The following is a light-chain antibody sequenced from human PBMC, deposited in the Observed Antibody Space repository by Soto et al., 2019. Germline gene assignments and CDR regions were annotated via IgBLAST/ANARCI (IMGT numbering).Light chain of an antibody. CDR2: GAT. CDR1: ESISNN. J-gene: IGKJ1*01. V-gene: IGKV3-15*01. CDR3: QKYKDWPPWT. Sequence: AMTQSPLTLSVSPGETAALFCRDTESISNNLAWYQQKPGQAPRLLMYGATTRATGIPTRFSGSGSGTEFTLTISSLQSEDSAVYYCQKYKDWPPWTFGQGTEVDIK.